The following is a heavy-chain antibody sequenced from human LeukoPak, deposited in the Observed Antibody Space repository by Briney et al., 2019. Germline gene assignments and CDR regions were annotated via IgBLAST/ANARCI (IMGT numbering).Heavy chain of an antibody. CDR2: IRGTGGST. D-gene: IGHD3-10*02. J-gene: IGHJ6*04. V-gene: IGHV3-23*01. Sequence: GGSLRRSCAASGLTFSSYARSWVRQAPGKGLEWVSAIRGTGGSTYYADSVKGRFTISRDNSKNTLYLQMNSLRAEDTAVYYCAELGITMIGGVWGKGTTVTVSS. CDR1: GLTFSSYA. CDR3: AELGITMIGGV.